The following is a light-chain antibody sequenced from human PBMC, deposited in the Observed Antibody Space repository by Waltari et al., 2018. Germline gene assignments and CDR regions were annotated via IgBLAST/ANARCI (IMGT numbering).Light chain of an antibody. CDR1: RSNIGAGYD. V-gene: IGLV1-40*01. CDR3: QSFDNSLSGVV. J-gene: IGLJ2*01. Sequence: QSVLTQPPSVSGAPGQRVTISCTGSRSNIGAGYDVHWYQQLPGTAPKLLINDNESRPSGVPDRFSGCKSGTSTSLAITGLQAEDEAAYYCQSFDNSLSGVVFGGGTKLTVL. CDR2: DNE.